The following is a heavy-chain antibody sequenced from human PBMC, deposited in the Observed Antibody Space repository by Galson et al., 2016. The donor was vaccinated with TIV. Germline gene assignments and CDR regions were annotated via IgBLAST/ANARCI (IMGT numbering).Heavy chain of an antibody. Sequence: SLRLSCAASGITSRSYWLGWVRQAPGKGLEWVANIKEDGTEKYYVDSVKGRFTISRDNNAKNSLYLQMNSLRDEDTAVYYCARDSSGWSFDYWGQGTLFTVSS. CDR1: GITSRSYW. V-gene: IGHV3-7*01. CDR3: ARDSSGWSFDY. J-gene: IGHJ4*02. CDR2: IKEDGTEK. D-gene: IGHD6-19*01.